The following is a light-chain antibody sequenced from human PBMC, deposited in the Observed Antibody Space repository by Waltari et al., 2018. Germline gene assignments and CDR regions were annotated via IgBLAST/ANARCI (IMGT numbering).Light chain of an antibody. Sequence: EIVMTQSPGTLSVSPGERATLSCRASQSVSSNLAWYQQKPGQATRLLIYGASTRATGIPARISGSGSGTEFTLTISSMQSEDFAVYYCQQYNNWPPWTFGQGTKVEIK. CDR1: QSVSSN. V-gene: IGKV3-15*01. CDR2: GAS. J-gene: IGKJ1*01. CDR3: QQYNNWPPWT.